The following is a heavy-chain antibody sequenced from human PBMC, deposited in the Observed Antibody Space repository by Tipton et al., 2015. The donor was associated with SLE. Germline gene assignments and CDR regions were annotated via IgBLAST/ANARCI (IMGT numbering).Heavy chain of an antibody. D-gene: IGHD2-15*01. CDR1: GGSFSGYY. V-gene: IGHV4-34*01. Sequence: TLSLTCAVYGGSFSGYYWSWIRQPPGKGLEWIGEINHSGSTNYNPSLKSRVTISVDTSKNQFSLKLSSVTAADTAVYYCARGLTQSPDYWGQGTLVTVFS. J-gene: IGHJ4*02. CDR2: INHSGST. CDR3: ARGLTQSPDY.